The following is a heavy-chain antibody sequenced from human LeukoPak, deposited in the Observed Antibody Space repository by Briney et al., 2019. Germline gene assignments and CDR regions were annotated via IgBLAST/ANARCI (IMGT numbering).Heavy chain of an antibody. D-gene: IGHD2/OR15-2a*01. V-gene: IGHV4-39*07. CDR2: IIHSGST. Sequence: PSETLSLTCTVSGGSISSSSYYWGWIRQPPGKGLEWIGEIIHSGSTNYNPSLKSRVTISIDTSKNRFSLNLGSVTAADTAVYYCARLIVPPTRPIDYWGQGTLVTVSS. J-gene: IGHJ4*02. CDR3: ARLIVPPTRPIDY. CDR1: GGSISSSSYY.